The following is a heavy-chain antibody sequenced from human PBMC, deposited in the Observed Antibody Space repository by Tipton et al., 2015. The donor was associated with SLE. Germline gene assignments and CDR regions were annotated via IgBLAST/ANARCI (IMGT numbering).Heavy chain of an antibody. D-gene: IGHD2-15*01. Sequence: LRLSCFVSGDSMSNYYWSWIRQPAGKGLEWIGRIDASGSTDYNFSLKSRVTMSLDTSKNQFSLRLSSVTAADTAVYYCARHELGGGDAFDIWGQGTMVTVSS. CDR2: IDASGST. J-gene: IGHJ3*02. V-gene: IGHV4-4*07. CDR1: GDSMSNYY. CDR3: ARHELGGGDAFDI.